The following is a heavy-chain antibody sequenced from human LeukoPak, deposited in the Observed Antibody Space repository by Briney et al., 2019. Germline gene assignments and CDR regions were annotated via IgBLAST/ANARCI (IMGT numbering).Heavy chain of an antibody. Sequence: PGGSLRLSCAASGFTFSSYGMHWVRQAPGKGLEWVAFIRYDRSNKYYADSVKGRFTISRDNAKNSLYLQMNSLRAEDTAVYYCARFGRYSSSSDFDYWGQGTLVTVSS. J-gene: IGHJ4*02. CDR1: GFTFSSYG. V-gene: IGHV3-30*02. CDR2: IRYDRSNK. CDR3: ARFGRYSSSSDFDY. D-gene: IGHD6-13*01.